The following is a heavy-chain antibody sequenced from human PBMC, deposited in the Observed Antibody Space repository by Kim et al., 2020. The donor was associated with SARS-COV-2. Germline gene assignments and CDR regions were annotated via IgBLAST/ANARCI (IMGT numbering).Heavy chain of an antibody. V-gene: IGHV3-33*01. D-gene: IGHD3-3*01. CDR3: ARDIHRRNGGLRFLEWSRGEESQYYYYGMDV. CDR2: IWYDGSNK. J-gene: IGHJ6*02. CDR1: GFTFSSYG. Sequence: GGSLRLSCAASGFTFSSYGMHWVRQAPGKGLEWVAVIWYDGSNKYYADSVKGRFTISRDNSKNTLYLQMNSLRAEDTAVYYCARDIHRRNGGLRFLEWSRGEESQYYYYGMDVWGQGTTVTVSS.